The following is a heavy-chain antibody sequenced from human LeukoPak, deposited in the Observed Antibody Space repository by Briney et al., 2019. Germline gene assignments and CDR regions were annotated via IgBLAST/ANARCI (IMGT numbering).Heavy chain of an antibody. V-gene: IGHV3-33*01. CDR3: AREADCSGGNCYRGAFDI. CDR1: GFTFTTYA. Sequence: GGSLRLSCAASGFTFTTYAMHWVRQAPGKGLEWVAAIWYDGSNKYYTDSVKGRFPISRDNSKDTLYLQMTSLRAEDTAVYYCAREADCSGGNCYRGAFDIWGQGTMVTVSS. CDR2: IWYDGSNK. D-gene: IGHD2-15*01. J-gene: IGHJ3*02.